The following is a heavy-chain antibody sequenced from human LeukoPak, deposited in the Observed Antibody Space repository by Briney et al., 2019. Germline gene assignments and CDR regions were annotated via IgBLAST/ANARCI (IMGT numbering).Heavy chain of an antibody. CDR3: AKDLSIAAAGTPDY. J-gene: IGHJ4*02. D-gene: IGHD6-13*01. V-gene: IGHV3-30*02. CDR1: GFTFSSYG. Sequence: GGSLRLSCAASGFTFSSYGMHWVRQAPGKGLEWVAFIRYDGSNKYYADSVKGRFTISRDNSKNTLYLQMNSLRAEDTAVYYCAKDLSIAAAGTPDYWGQGTLVTVSS. CDR2: IRYDGSNK.